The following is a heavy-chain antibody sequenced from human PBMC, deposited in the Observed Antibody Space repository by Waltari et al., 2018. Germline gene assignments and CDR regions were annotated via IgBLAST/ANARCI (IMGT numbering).Heavy chain of an antibody. Sequence: QLQLQQSGPGLVKPSESLSLTCAVSGDSMSSNYFWSWVRQSPGKGLEWLGQVHRSGRTSYNPSLAGRVTISIDTSNAQFALRVPSPTAADTAMDYCARDRGRGLYLDSWSQGTLVTVSP. J-gene: IGHJ4*02. V-gene: IGHV4-4*02. D-gene: IGHD2-15*01. CDR1: GDSMSSNYF. CDR2: VHRSGRT. CDR3: ARDRGRGLYLDS.